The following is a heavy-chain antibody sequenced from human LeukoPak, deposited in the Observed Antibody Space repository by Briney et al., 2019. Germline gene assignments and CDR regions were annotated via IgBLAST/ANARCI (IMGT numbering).Heavy chain of an antibody. CDR3: ARVSGYSGTWYVDY. J-gene: IGHJ4*02. Sequence: GGSLRLSCAASGFTFSTYSMNWVRQAPGKGLEWVAIIWYDGSNKCYADFVKGRFTTSRDNSKNTLYLQMNSLRADDTAVYYCARVSGYSGTWYVDYWGQGTLVTVSS. CDR2: IWYDGSNK. CDR1: GFTFSTYS. D-gene: IGHD6-13*01. V-gene: IGHV3-33*08.